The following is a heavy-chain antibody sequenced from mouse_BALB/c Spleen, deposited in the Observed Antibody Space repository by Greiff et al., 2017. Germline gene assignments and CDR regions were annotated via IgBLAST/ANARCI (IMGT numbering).Heavy chain of an antibody. CDR2: IWAGGST. CDR3: ARGNYPHAMDY. Sequence: VQLQESGPGLVAPSQSLSITCTVSGFSLTSYGVHWVRQPPGKGLEWLGVIWAGGSTNYNSALMSRLSISKDNSKSQVFLKMNSLQTDDTAMYYCARGNYPHAMDYWGQGTSVTVSS. CDR1: GFSLTSYG. J-gene: IGHJ4*01. D-gene: IGHD1-1*02. V-gene: IGHV2-9*02.